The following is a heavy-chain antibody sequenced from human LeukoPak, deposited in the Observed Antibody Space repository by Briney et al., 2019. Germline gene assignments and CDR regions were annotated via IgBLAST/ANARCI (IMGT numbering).Heavy chain of an antibody. CDR1: GFTFSSYG. CDR2: IWYDGSNK. Sequence: PGGSLRLSCAASGFTFSSYGMHWVRQAPSKGLEWVAVIWYDGSNKYYADSVKGRFTISRDNSKNTLYLQMNSLRAEDTAVYYCARDLGYGVRFDYWGQGTLVTVSS. J-gene: IGHJ4*02. V-gene: IGHV3-33*01. D-gene: IGHD5-12*01. CDR3: ARDLGYGVRFDY.